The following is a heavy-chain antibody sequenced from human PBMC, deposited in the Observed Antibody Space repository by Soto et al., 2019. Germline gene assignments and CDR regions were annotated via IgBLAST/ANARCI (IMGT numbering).Heavy chain of an antibody. CDR1: GDTFTIFA. J-gene: IGHJ4*02. V-gene: IGHV1-69*12. CDR3: ARDLGSGYDPGDY. CDR2: IIPTIGTT. D-gene: IGHD5-12*01. Sequence: QVQLVQSGAEVKKPGSSVKVSCKASGDTFTIFAISWVRQAPGQGLEWMGGIIPTIGTTNYAQRFQGRITITGDESTGTAYMELSSLKSAATAVYYCARDLGSGYDPGDYWGQGTLVTVSS.